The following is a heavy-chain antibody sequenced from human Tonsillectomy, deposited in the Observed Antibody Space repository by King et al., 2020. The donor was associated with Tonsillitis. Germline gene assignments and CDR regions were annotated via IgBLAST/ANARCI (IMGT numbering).Heavy chain of an antibody. J-gene: IGHJ6*02. CDR2: IYHSGST. CDR1: GGSISSSNW. D-gene: IGHD3-3*01. V-gene: IGHV4-4*02. Sequence: QLQESGPGLVKPSGTLSLTCAVSGGSISSSNWWSWVRQTPGKGLEWIGEIYHSGSTNYKPSLKSRVTISVDKSKNQFSLKVISLTAADTAVYYCTRGNGYDSAYYGMDVWGQGTTVTVSS. CDR3: TRGNGYDSAYYGMDV.